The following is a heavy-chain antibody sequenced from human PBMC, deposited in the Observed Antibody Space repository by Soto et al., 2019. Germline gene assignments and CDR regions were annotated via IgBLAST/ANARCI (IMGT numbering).Heavy chain of an antibody. CDR1: GFTFGDYA. J-gene: IGHJ3*01. CDR3: TTVLYRYGRSSDAFDL. CDR2: IRSKGYGGTT. V-gene: IGHV3-49*03. Sequence: PGGSLRLSCTASGFTFGDYAMSWIRQAPGKGLEWVGFIRSKGYGGTTEYAASVKGRFSVSRDDSKSIAYLQMDSLKTEDTAVYYCTTVLYRYGRSSDAFDLWGQGTMVNVSS. D-gene: IGHD3-10*01.